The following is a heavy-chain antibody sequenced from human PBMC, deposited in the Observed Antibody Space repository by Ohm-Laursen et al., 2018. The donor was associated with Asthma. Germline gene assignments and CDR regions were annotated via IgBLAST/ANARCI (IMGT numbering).Heavy chain of an antibody. CDR2: IHDSGNT. CDR1: GGSINNFY. J-gene: IGHJ5*02. V-gene: IGHV4-59*01. D-gene: IGHD2/OR15-2a*01. Sequence: TLSLTCNVSGGSINNFYWHWIRQPPGKGLEWIGYIHDSGNTQYNPSLKSRVTISLDTSKRQFPLSLNSASAADTAVYYCARGVVSRTTPNWFDPWGQGTLVTVSS. CDR3: ARGVVSRTTPNWFDP.